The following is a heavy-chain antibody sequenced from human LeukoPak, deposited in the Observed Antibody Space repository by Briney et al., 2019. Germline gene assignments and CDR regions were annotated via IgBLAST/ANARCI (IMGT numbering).Heavy chain of an antibody. CDR2: ISGSGGST. V-gene: IGHV3-23*01. D-gene: IGHD3-22*01. CDR1: GFTFSSYG. Sequence: GGSLRLSCAASGFTFSSYGMSWVRQAPGKGLEWVSAISGSGGSTYYADSVKGRFTISRDNSKNTLYLQMNSLRAEDTAVYYCAKDGGLYYYDSSGYVDYWGQGTLVTVSS. CDR3: AKDGGLYYYDSSGYVDY. J-gene: IGHJ4*02.